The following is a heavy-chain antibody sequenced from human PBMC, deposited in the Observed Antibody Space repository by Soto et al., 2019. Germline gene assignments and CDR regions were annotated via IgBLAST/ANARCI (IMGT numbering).Heavy chain of an antibody. CDR2: MSGSGGT. Sequence: GGSLRLSCAASGFAFSSSAMSWVRPTPGKGLEGVSGMSGSGGTYYAESLKGRFTIYRDNSKNTLYLSINNLSPEDPAVYFCAKELWLEDLFRDHYYGLDVWGQGTTVTVSS. J-gene: IGHJ6*02. V-gene: IGHV3-23*01. CDR1: GFAFSSSA. CDR3: AKELWLEDLFRDHYYGLDV. D-gene: IGHD3-10*01.